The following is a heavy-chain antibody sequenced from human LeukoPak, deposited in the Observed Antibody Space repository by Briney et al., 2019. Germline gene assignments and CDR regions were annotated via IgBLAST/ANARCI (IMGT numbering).Heavy chain of an antibody. J-gene: IGHJ6*03. D-gene: IGHD3-10*01. CDR2: INPSGGST. Sequence: ASVKVSCKASGYTFTSYYMHWVRQAPGQGLEWMRIINPSGGSTSYAQKFQGRVTMTRDMSTSTVYMELSSLRSEDTAVYYCARVIWDGSGNYFPRYYYYYMDVWGKGTTVTVSS. V-gene: IGHV1-46*01. CDR3: ARVIWDGSGNYFPRYYYYYMDV. CDR1: GYTFTSYY.